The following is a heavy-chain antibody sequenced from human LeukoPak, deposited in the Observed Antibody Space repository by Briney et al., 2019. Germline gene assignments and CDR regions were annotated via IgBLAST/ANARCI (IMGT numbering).Heavy chain of an antibody. Sequence: SETLSLTCTVSGGSISTYYWSWIRQPPGKGLEWIGYIYYSGSTNYNPSLKSRVIISVDTSKNHFSLNLSSVTAADTAVYYCARGPKTAVTGYLDYWGQGTLVTVSS. D-gene: IGHD6-13*01. CDR2: IYYSGST. V-gene: IGHV4-59*01. CDR3: ARGPKTAVTGYLDY. J-gene: IGHJ4*02. CDR1: GGSISTYY.